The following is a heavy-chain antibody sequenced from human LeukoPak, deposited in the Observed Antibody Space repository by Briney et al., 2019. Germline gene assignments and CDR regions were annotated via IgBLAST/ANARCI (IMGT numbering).Heavy chain of an antibody. Sequence: GGSLILSCAASGFTFSSHSMNWVRQAPGKGLESVSSISSSSDTIYYADSVKGRFTISRDNAKNSLYLQMDSLRDEDAAVYYCARSGYYTFDYWGQGSLVTVSS. D-gene: IGHD3/OR15-3a*01. CDR2: ISSSSDTI. CDR3: ARSGYYTFDY. J-gene: IGHJ4*02. CDR1: GFTFSSHS. V-gene: IGHV3-48*02.